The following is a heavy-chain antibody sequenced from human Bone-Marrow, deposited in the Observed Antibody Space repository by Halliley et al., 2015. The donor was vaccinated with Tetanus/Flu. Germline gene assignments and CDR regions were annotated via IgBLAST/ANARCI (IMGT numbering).Heavy chain of an antibody. CDR3: ATFEYSSSDFDY. CDR2: TFPGAPDT. D-gene: IGHD4-4*01. Sequence: WMGITFPGAPDTRYSPSFQGQVTISADKSINPAYLQWSSLRASDTAMYYCATFEYSSSDFDYWGQGTPVTVSS. J-gene: IGHJ4*02. V-gene: IGHV5-51*01.